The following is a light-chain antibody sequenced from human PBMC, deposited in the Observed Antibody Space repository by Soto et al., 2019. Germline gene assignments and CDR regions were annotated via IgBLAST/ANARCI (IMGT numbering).Light chain of an antibody. CDR3: QQRSNWPPIT. Sequence: EIVLTQSPGTLSLSPGEGATLSCRSSQSVSRNYLAWYQQKPGQAPRLLIYTASRRATGIPDRFSGSGSGTDFTLTISSLEPEDFAIYYCQQRSNWPPITLGQGTRLEI. V-gene: IGKV3D-20*02. J-gene: IGKJ5*01. CDR1: QSVSRNY. CDR2: TAS.